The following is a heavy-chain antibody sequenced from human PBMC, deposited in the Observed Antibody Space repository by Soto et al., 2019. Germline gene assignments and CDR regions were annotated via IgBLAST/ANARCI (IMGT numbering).Heavy chain of an antibody. V-gene: IGHV4-30-2*01. D-gene: IGHD5-12*01. CDR2: IYYTGGT. Sequence: QLQLQESGSGLVKPSQTLSLTCAVSGDSISSGGYSWNWIRQPPGKGLEWIGYIYYTGGTSYNPSLQSRVTISVDTSKNQFSLKLGSVTAADTAVYYCARDRRDGWIFDCWGQGTLVTVSS. CDR3: ARDRRDGWIFDC. J-gene: IGHJ4*02. CDR1: GDSISSGGYS.